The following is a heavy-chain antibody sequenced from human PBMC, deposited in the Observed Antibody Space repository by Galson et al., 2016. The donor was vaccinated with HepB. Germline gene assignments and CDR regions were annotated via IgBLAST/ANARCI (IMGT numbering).Heavy chain of an antibody. CDR3: ARSPPNVAARQGWFNP. CDR2: IIPVVGVA. CDR1: GGMFSGFA. J-gene: IGHJ5*01. Sequence: SVKVSCKVSGGMFSGFAIHWVRQAPGQGLEWMGGIIPVVGVANYTQKFQGRVTMTADRSTTTAYMELRGLTSGDTAIYFCARSPPNVAARQGWFNPWGQGTLVTVTS. D-gene: IGHD6-6*01. V-gene: IGHV1-69*10.